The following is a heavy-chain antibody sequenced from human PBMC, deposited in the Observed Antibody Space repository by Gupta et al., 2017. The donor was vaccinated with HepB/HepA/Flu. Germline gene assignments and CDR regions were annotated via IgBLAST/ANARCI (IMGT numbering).Heavy chain of an antibody. CDR1: GGSFSSYY. V-gene: IGHV4-4*07. CDR3: ARADSSGWYRLGDYMDV. J-gene: IGHJ6*03. Sequence: LVKPSETLSLTCTVSGGSFSSYYWSWIRQPAGQGLEYIGRIYTSGSTNYNPSLKSRVTMSVDTSKNQFSLKLSSVTAADTAVYYCARADSSGWYRLGDYMDVWGKGTTVTVSS. D-gene: IGHD6-19*01. CDR2: IYTSGST.